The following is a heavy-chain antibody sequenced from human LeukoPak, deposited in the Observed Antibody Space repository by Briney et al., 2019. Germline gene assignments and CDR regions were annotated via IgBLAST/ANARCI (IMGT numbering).Heavy chain of an antibody. D-gene: IGHD5-18*01. CDR2: INHSGST. CDR3: ARDRGYSYGCDY. J-gene: IGHJ4*02. CDR1: GGSISSGGYY. V-gene: IGHV4-31*03. Sequence: SETLSLTCTVSGGSISSGGYYWSWIRQHPGKGLEWIGEINHSGSTNYNPSLKSRVTISVDTSKNQFSLKLSSVTAADTAVYYCARDRGYSYGCDYWGQGTLVTVSS.